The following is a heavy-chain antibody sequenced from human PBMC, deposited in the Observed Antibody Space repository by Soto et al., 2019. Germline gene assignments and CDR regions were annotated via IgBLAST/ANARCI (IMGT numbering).Heavy chain of an antibody. CDR1: GFTFSRYA. CDR2: ISRDGSNK. CDR3: ARSRNSAVADSFDF. D-gene: IGHD3-10*01. J-gene: IGHJ4*02. Sequence: QVQVVESGGGVAQPGRSLRLSCAASGFTFSRYAIHWVRQAPGKGLEWVAVISRDGSNKYYVDSVKGRFTISRDNSKNTLYLQMNSLRDEDTAVYYCARSRNSAVADSFDFWGQGTLVIVSS. V-gene: IGHV3-30*04.